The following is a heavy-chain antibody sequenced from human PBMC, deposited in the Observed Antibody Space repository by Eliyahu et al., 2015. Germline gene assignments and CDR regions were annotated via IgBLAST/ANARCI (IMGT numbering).Heavy chain of an antibody. V-gene: IGHV4-59*01. CDR1: GGSISSYY. Sequence: QVQLQESGPGLVKPSETLSLTCTVSGGSISSYYWSWIRQPPGKGLEWIGYIYYSGGTNYKPSLKSRVTISVDTSKNQFSLKLSSVTAADTAVYYCARAGGEKMADAFDIWGQGTMVTVSS. CDR2: IYYSGGT. D-gene: IGHD5-24*01. J-gene: IGHJ3*02. CDR3: ARAGGEKMADAFDI.